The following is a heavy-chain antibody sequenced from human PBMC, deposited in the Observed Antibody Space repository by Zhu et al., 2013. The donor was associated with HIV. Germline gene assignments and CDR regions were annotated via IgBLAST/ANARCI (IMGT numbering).Heavy chain of an antibody. V-gene: IGHV3-30-3*01. Sequence: VQLVESGGGVVQPGRSLRLSCAASGFTFSSYAMHWVRQAPGKGLEWVAVISYDGSNKYYADSVKGRFTISRDNSKNTLYLQMNSLRAEDTAVYYCARDGVVSDFYYYYYYMDVWGKGTTVTVSS. CDR3: ARDGVVSDFYYYYYYMDV. D-gene: IGHD3-16*01. CDR2: ISYDGSNK. J-gene: IGHJ6*03. CDR1: GFTFSSYA.